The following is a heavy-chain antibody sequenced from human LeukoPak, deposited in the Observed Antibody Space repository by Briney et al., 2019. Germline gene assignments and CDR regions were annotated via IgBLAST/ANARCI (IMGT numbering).Heavy chain of an antibody. Sequence: SETLSLTCSVSGYSISSGYYWGWIRQPPGKGLGWIGNIYHSGSTYYNPSLKSRVTISVDKSKNQFSLNLSSVTATDTAVYYCARLVAAAGNNWFDPWGQGTLVTVSS. CDR2: IYHSGST. J-gene: IGHJ5*02. CDR3: ARLVAAAGNNWFDP. D-gene: IGHD6-13*01. V-gene: IGHV4-38-2*02. CDR1: GYSISSGYY.